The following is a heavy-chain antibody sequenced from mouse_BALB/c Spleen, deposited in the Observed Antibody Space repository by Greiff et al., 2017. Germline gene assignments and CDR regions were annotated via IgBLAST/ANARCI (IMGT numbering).Heavy chain of an antibody. CDR2: INPSTGYT. V-gene: IGHV1-7*01. Sequence: QVQLQQSGAELAKPGASVKMSCKASGYTFTSYWMHWVKQRPGQGLEWIGYINPSTGYTEYNQKFKDKATLTADKSSSTAYMQLSSLTSEDSAVYYCARRGVRRDYAMDYWGQGTSVTVSS. J-gene: IGHJ4*01. CDR3: ARRGVRRDYAMDY. CDR1: GYTFTSYW. D-gene: IGHD2-14*01.